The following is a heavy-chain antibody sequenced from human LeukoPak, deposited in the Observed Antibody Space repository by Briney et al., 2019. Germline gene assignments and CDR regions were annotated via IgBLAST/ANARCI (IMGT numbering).Heavy chain of an antibody. V-gene: IGHV4-59*08. CDR2: IYYSGST. Sequence: SETLSLTCTVSGGSISSYYWSWIRQPPGKGLEWIGYIYYSGSTNYNPSLKSRVTISVDTSKNQFSLNLRSVTAADTAVYYCARSGSASWADWGQGTLVTVSS. D-gene: IGHD1-26*01. CDR3: ARSGSASWAD. J-gene: IGHJ4*02. CDR1: GGSISSYY.